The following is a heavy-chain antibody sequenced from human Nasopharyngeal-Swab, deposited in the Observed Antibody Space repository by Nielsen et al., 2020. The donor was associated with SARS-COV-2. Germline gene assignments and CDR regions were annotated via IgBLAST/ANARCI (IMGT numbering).Heavy chain of an antibody. V-gene: IGHV3-72*01. D-gene: IGHD6-13*01. CDR3: ARDLSSIWTSGLGV. Sequence: GESLKIPCAASGFTFSAHYMDWVRQAPGKGLEWVGRSRNNANSYTTEYAPSVKGRFTISRDDSTNSLYLQMSSLRTEDTALYYCARDLSSIWTSGLGVWGQGTTVIVSS. J-gene: IGHJ6*02. CDR1: GFTFSAHY. CDR2: SRNNANSYTT.